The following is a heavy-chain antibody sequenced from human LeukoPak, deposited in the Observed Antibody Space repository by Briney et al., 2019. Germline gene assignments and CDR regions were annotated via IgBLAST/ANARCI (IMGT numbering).Heavy chain of an antibody. CDR3: AKFGSGWYGGLDN. J-gene: IGHJ4*02. CDR1: GASISSSNW. D-gene: IGHD6-19*01. Sequence: SGTLSLTCAVSGASISSSNWWTWVRQPPGKGLEWIGEIYHSGNINYNPSLKSRVTISVDKSKNQFSLKLTSVTAADTAVYYCAKFGSGWYGGLDNWGQGILVTVSS. CDR2: IYHSGNI. V-gene: IGHV4-4*02.